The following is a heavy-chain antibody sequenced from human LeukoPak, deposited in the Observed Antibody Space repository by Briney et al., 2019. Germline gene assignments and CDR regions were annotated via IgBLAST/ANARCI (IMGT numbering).Heavy chain of an antibody. CDR2: IYYSGST. Sequence: PSETLSLTCTVSGGSISSYYWSWIRQPPGKGLEWIGYIYYSGSTNYNPSLKSRVTMSVDTSKNQFSLKLSSVTAADTAVYYCARGLVGATTGYFDYWGQGTLVTVSS. V-gene: IGHV4-59*12. CDR1: GGSISSYY. J-gene: IGHJ4*02. CDR3: ARGLVGATTGYFDY. D-gene: IGHD1-26*01.